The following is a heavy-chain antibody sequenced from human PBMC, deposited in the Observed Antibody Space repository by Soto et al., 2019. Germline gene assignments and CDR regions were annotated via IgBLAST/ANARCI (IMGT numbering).Heavy chain of an antibody. CDR1: GFTFSIYA. D-gene: IGHD6-13*01. V-gene: IGHV3-23*01. J-gene: IGHJ4*02. CDR2: LGGSGGST. Sequence: EVQLLESGGGLVQPGGSLRLSCAASGFTFSIYAMSWVRHAPGKGLEWVSALGGSGGSTFYADSVKGLFTISRDNSKNTLYLQMNSVRAEDTAVYYCERNRWMTAAGHEDYWGQGTLVIVSS. CDR3: ERNRWMTAAGHEDY.